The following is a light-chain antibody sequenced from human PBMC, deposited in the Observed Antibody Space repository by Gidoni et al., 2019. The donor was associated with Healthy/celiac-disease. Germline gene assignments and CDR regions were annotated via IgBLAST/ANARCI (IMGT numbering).Light chain of an antibody. J-gene: IGKJ1*01. V-gene: IGKV3-11*01. CDR2: DAY. Sequence: EIVLTQSPATLSLSPGERATLSCRASQSVSSYLAWYQQKPGQDPRLLIYDAYNRATGIQARFSGSGSGTDFTLTISSLEPEDFAVYYCQQRSNWPPGTFXXXTKVEIK. CDR1: QSVSSY. CDR3: QQRSNWPPGT.